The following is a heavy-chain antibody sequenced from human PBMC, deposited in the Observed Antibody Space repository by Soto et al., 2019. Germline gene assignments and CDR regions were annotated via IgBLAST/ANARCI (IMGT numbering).Heavy chain of an antibody. CDR1: GYTFTGYY. D-gene: IGHD3-22*01. CDR3: AREYYYDSSAYYFSV. V-gene: IGHV1-2*02. Sequence: ASAKVSCKTSGYTFTGYYMHWVRQAPGQGLEWMGWINPNSGGTNYAQKFQGRLTMTSDTSISTAYMELSRLRSDDTAVYYCAREYYYDSSAYYFSVWGQGTLVTVSS. CDR2: INPNSGGT. J-gene: IGHJ4*02.